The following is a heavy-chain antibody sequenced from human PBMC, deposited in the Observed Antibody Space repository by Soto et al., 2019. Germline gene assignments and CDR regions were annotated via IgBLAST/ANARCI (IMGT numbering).Heavy chain of an antibody. D-gene: IGHD2-2*01. J-gene: IGHJ2*01. Sequence: QVQLVESGGGVVQPGRSLRLSCAPSGFTFSGYGMHWVRQAPGKGLEWVALIWYDGSNTCYADSVKGRFTISRDNSKNTLYLQMNSLRVEDTAVYYCARHIGHCSTSNCNNWYFDLWGRGTLVTVSS. V-gene: IGHV3-33*01. CDR3: ARHIGHCSTSNCNNWYFDL. CDR1: GFTFSGYG. CDR2: IWYDGSNT.